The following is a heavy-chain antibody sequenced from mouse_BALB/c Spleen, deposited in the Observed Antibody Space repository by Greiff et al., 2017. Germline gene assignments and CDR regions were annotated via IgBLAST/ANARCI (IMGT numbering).Heavy chain of an antibody. Sequence: EVQLQQSGPELEKPGASVKISCKASGYSFTGYNMNWVKQSNGKSLEWIGNIDPYYGGTSYNQKFKGKATLTVDKSSSTAYMQLKSLTSEESAVYYCAREGCYGSSYVRYFDVWGEGTTVTVSS. D-gene: IGHD1-1*01. CDR1: GYSFTGYN. J-gene: IGHJ1*01. CDR3: AREGCYGSSYVRYFDV. CDR2: IDPYYGGT. V-gene: IGHV1-39*01.